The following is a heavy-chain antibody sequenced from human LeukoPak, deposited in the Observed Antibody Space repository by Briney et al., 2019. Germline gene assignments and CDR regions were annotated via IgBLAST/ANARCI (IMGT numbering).Heavy chain of an antibody. J-gene: IGHJ6*03. CDR1: GFILSTYV. CDR2: ISSSGGYT. V-gene: IGHV3-23*01. CDR3: ARNRYMDV. D-gene: IGHD2/OR15-2a*01. Sequence: GGSLRLSCAASGFILSTYVMSWVRQAPGRGLEWVSTISSSGGYTYFADSVKGRFTISRDNSKNTLYLQMNSLRADDTAVYYCARNRYMDVWGKGTTVTVSS.